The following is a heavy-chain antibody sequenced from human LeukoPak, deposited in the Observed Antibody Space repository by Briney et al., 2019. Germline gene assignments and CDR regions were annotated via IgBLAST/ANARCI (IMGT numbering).Heavy chain of an antibody. V-gene: IGHV3-7*01. D-gene: IGHD3-10*01. Sequence: GGSLRLSCATSGFTFSSSRMSWVRQAPGKGLECVANIKEDGREKYYVDSVKGRFTISRDNAKNSLYLQMSSLRAEDTAVYYCARGGRPDYWGQGTLVTVSS. J-gene: IGHJ4*02. CDR2: IKEDGREK. CDR1: GFTFSSSR. CDR3: ARGGRPDY.